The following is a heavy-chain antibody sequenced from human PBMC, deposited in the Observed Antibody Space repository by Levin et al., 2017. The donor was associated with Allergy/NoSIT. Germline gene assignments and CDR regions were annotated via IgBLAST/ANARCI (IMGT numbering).Heavy chain of an antibody. V-gene: IGHV3-11*01. CDR3: ARDRDRGSYRFDYYYGMDG. D-gene: IGHD3-16*02. J-gene: IGHJ6*02. CDR2: ISSSGSTI. CDR1: GFTFSDYY. Sequence: GESLKISCAASGFTFSDYYMSWIRQAPGKGLEWVSYISSSGSTIYYADSVKGRFTISRDNAKNSLYLQMNSLRAEDTAVYYCARDRDRGSYRFDYYYGMDGWGQGTTVTVSS.